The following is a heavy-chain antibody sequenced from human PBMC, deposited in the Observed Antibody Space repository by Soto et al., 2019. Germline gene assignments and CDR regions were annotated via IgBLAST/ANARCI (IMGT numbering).Heavy chain of an antibody. V-gene: IGHV1-46*03. Sequence: QVQLVQSGAEVKKPGASVKVSCKASGYTFTSYYMHWVRQAPGQGLEWMGIINPSGGSTSYAQKFQGRVTMTRDTSTSTVYMELSSPRSEDTAVYYCARDDSSSGGYYYYYGMDVWGQGTTVTVSS. CDR3: ARDDSSSGGYYYYYGMDV. D-gene: IGHD6-13*01. J-gene: IGHJ6*02. CDR2: INPSGGST. CDR1: GYTFTSYY.